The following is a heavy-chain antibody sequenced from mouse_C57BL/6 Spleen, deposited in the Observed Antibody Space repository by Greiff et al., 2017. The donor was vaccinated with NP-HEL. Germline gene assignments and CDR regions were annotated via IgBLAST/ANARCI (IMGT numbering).Heavy chain of an antibody. Sequence: EVKLVESGPGLVKPSQSLSLTCSVTGYSITSGYYWNWIRQFPGNNLEWMGYISYDGSNNYNPSLKNRISITRDTSKNQFFLKLNSVTTEDTATYYCAREGRAIYYYGSSPGWFAYWGQGTLVTVSA. J-gene: IGHJ3*01. CDR1: GYSITSGYY. CDR3: AREGRAIYYYGSSPGWFAY. D-gene: IGHD1-1*01. CDR2: ISYDGSN. V-gene: IGHV3-6*01.